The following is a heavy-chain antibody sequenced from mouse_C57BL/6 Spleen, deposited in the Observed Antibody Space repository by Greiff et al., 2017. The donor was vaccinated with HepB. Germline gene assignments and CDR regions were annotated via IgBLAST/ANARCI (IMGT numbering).Heavy chain of an antibody. V-gene: IGHV1-26*01. D-gene: IGHD1-1*01. CDR1: GYTFTDYY. CDR3: ARDYYGSRYY. Sequence: VQLQQSGPELVKPGASVKISCKASGYTFTDYYMNWVKQSHGKSLEWIGDINPNNGGTSYNQKFKGKATLTVDKSSSTAYMELRSLTSEDSAVYYCARDYYGSRYYWGQGTTLTVSS. J-gene: IGHJ2*01. CDR2: INPNNGGT.